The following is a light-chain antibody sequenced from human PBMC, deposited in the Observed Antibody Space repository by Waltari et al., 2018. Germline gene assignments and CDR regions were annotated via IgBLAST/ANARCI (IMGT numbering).Light chain of an antibody. CDR2: NVS. Sequence: QSALAQPASVSGSPGQSITISCTGSSSDIGAFDLVSWYQQHPGRAPRLIIRNVSERPSVVPHRFSGSKSGNPASLTISSLRSEDESLYFCSSFTTGSTGLFGGGTKLTVL. J-gene: IGLJ2*01. V-gene: IGLV2-14*03. CDR3: SSFTTGSTGL. CDR1: SSDIGAFDL.